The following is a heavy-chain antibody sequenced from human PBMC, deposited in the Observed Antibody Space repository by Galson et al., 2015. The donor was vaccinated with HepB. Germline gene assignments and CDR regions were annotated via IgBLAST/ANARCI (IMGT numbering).Heavy chain of an antibody. CDR1: GFTFSSYA. D-gene: IGHD6-19*01. CDR2: ISGSGGST. CDR3: AKALIASGWYDGPAFDI. J-gene: IGHJ3*02. Sequence: SLRLSCAASGFTFSSYAMSWVRQAPGKGLEWVSAISGSGGSTYYADSVKGRFTISRDISKNTLYLQMDSLRAEDTAVYYCAKALIASGWYDGPAFDIWGQGTMVTVSS. V-gene: IGHV3-23*01.